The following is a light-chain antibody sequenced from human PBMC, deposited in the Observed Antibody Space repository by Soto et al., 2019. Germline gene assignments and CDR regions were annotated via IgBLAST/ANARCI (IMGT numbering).Light chain of an antibody. CDR3: QQRSNWPPRYT. J-gene: IGKJ2*01. CDR2: DVS. V-gene: IGKV3-11*01. Sequence: EFVLTQSPATLSLSPAERATLSCRASRSVAGYLAWYQQKPGQAPRLLIYDVSNRATGIPPRFSGSGSGTDFTLTISCLEPEDFAVYYCQQRSNWPPRYTFGPGTKLEIK. CDR1: RSVAGY.